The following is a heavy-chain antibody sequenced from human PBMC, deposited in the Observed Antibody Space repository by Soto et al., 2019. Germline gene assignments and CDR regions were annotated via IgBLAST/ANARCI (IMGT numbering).Heavy chain of an antibody. V-gene: IGHV3-73*01. D-gene: IGHD1-26*01. CDR1: GFTFSGSV. CDR2: IRSKYDNFAT. Sequence: EVQLVESGGGLVQPGESLKLSCAASGFTFSGSVMHWVRQASGKGLEWIGRIRSKYDNFATAHNLSLKGRFTISRDDSENTAFLQMNSLKIEDTAVYYCFCFNSGYGGQGTLVTVSS. CDR3: FCFNSGY. J-gene: IGHJ4*02.